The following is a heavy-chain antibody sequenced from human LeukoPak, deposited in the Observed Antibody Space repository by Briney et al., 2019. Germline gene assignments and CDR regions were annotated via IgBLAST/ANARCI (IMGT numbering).Heavy chain of an antibody. V-gene: IGHV1-18*01. D-gene: IGHD3-22*01. J-gene: IGHJ4*02. Sequence: GASVTVSSKAPGYTFTTYGISWVRPAPGQGREGMGWISAYNGNTSYAQKLQGRVTTTTDTSTSTAYMELRSLRSDDTAVYCCARASHYYDSSGYYGYWGQGTLVTVSS. CDR3: ARASHYYDSSGYYGY. CDR2: ISAYNGNT. CDR1: GYTFTTYG.